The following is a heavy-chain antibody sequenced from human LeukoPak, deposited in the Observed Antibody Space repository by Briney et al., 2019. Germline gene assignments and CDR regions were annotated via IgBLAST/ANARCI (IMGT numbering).Heavy chain of an antibody. CDR2: IRYDGSK. V-gene: IGHV3-30*02. CDR3: ASYRARDGYNIH. Sequence: GGSLRLSCAASGFTFSSYGMHWVRQAPGKGLEWVAFIRYDGSKYYADSVKGRFTISRDNSKNTLYLQMNSLRAEDTAVYYCASYRARDGYNIHWGQGTLVTVSS. CDR1: GFTFSSYG. J-gene: IGHJ4*02. D-gene: IGHD5-24*01.